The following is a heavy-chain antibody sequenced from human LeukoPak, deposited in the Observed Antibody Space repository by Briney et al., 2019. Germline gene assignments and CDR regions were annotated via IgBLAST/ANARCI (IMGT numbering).Heavy chain of an antibody. CDR3: TTAGKFYYGSGSPSWFDP. V-gene: IGHV1-69-2*01. Sequence: GASVKVSCKASGYSFTDYFMHWVQQAPGKGLEWMGRVDPEDGETIYGEKFQGRVTITADTSTDTAYMELSSLRSEDTAVYYCTTAGKFYYGSGSPSWFDPWGQEPWSPSPQ. CDR2: VDPEDGET. CDR1: GYSFTDYF. J-gene: IGHJ5*02. D-gene: IGHD3-10*01.